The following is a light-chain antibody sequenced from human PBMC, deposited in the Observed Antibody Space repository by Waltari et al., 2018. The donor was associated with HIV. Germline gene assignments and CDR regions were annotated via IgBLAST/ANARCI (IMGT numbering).Light chain of an antibody. CDR3: ESADSSLWV. J-gene: IGLJ3*02. V-gene: IGLV3-25*03. Sequence: SYELTQPPSVSVSLGQTARITSSGDALPQQYAYWYQQKAGQAPVLVIYKDSERPSGIPERFSGSSSGTTVTLTISGVQAEDEADYYCESADSSLWVFGGGTKLTVL. CDR2: KDS. CDR1: ALPQQY.